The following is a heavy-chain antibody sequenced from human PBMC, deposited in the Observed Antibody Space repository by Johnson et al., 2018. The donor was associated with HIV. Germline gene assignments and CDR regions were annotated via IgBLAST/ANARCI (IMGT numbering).Heavy chain of an antibody. CDR2: IRYDGSNK. J-gene: IGHJ3*02. CDR3: AKDKDAFDI. V-gene: IGHV3-30*02. Sequence: VQLVESGGGVVQPGGSLRLSCAASGFTFSSYGMHWVRQAPGKGLEWVAFIRYDGSNKYYAESVKGRFTISRDNSKNTLYLQMNSLRAEDTAVYYCAKDKDAFDIWGQGTMVTVSS. CDR1: GFTFSSYG.